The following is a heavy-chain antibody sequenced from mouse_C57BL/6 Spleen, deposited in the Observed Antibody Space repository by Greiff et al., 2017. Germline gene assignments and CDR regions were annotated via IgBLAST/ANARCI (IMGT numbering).Heavy chain of an antibody. CDR3: ARGRANQPLDY. Sequence: EVQLQQSGPELVKPGASVKISCKASGYSFTGYYMNWVKQSPEKSLEWIGEINPSTGGTTYNQKFKAKATLTVDKSSSTAYMQLKSLTSEDSAVYYCARGRANQPLDYWGQGTTLTVSS. CDR1: GYSFTGYY. J-gene: IGHJ2*01. CDR2: INPSTGGT. D-gene: IGHD3-3*01. V-gene: IGHV1-42*01.